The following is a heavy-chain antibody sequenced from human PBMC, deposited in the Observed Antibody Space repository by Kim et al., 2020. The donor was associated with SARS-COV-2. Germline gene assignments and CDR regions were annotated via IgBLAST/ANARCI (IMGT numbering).Heavy chain of an antibody. Sequence: GGSLRLSCAASGFTFRNYGIHWVRQAPGKGLEWVAVISYDGSNNYHADSVKGRFTISRDNSKNTLYLQMNSLRAEDTAVYYFAKETQTFHSSAYYFDSWGQGTLVTVSS. D-gene: IGHD3-22*01. CDR1: GFTFRNYG. V-gene: IGHV3-30*18. CDR2: ISYDGSNN. J-gene: IGHJ4*02. CDR3: AKETQTFHSSAYYFDS.